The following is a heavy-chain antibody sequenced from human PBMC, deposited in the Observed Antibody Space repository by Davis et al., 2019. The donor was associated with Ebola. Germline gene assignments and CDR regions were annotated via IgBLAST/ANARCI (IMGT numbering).Heavy chain of an antibody. CDR1: GFTFSSYA. V-gene: IGHV4-34*01. Sequence: GSLRLSCAASGFTFSSYAMSWVRQPPGKGLEWIGEINHSGSTNYNPSLQSRVTISVDTSKNQFSLKLSSVTAADTAVYYCARGRDFWRNWGQGTLVTVSS. D-gene: IGHD3-3*01. CDR2: INHSGST. CDR3: ARGRDFWRN. J-gene: IGHJ4*02.